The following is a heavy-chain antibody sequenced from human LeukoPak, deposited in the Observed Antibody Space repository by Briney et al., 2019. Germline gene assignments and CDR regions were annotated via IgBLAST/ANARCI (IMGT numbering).Heavy chain of an antibody. D-gene: IGHD5-18*01. V-gene: IGHV5-51*01. CDR3: ARQGSYEHDAFDI. J-gene: IGHJ3*02. CDR2: IYPGDSDT. Sequence: GESLNISCKGSGYSFTSYWIGWVRQMPGKGLEWMGIIYPGDSDTRYSPSFQGQVTISADKSISTAYLQWSSLKASDTAMYYCARQGSYEHDAFDIWGQGTMVTVSS. CDR1: GYSFTSYW.